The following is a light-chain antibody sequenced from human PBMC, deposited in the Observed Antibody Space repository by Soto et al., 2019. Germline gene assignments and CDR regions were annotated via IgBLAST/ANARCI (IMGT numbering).Light chain of an antibody. J-gene: IGLJ1*01. CDR1: ISDVGSYNY. CDR2: DVS. Sequence: QSVLTQPASVSGSPGQSITMSCTGTISDVGSYNYVSWYQQYPGKAPKLMIYDVSTRPSGVSDRFSGSKSGNTASLTISGLRAEDEADYYCGSYTTSSNYVFGTGTKGTVL. CDR3: GSYTTSSNYV. V-gene: IGLV2-14*03.